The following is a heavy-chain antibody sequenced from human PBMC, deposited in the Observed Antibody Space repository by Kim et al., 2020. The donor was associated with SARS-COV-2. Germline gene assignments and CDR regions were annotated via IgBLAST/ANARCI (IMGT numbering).Heavy chain of an antibody. J-gene: IGHJ3*02. D-gene: IGHD3-16*01. V-gene: IGHV3-48*02. CDR3: VRDRMGGGFYI. CDR2: ITKSSTTI. CDR1: GFTFSAYD. Sequence: GGSLRLSCATSGFTFSAYDMNWVRRAPGKGLEWLSFITKSSTTIYYANSVKGRFTISRDNAKNSLYLQMNSLRDEDSALYYCVRDRMGGGFYIWGQGTMVTVAS.